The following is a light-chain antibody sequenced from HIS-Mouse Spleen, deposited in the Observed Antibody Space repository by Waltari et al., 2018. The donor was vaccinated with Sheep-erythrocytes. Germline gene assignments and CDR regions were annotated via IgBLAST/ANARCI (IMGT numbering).Light chain of an antibody. V-gene: IGLV2-23*01. CDR1: SSDVWSYNL. Sequence: QSALTQPASVSGSPGQSITISCTGTSSDVWSYNLLPWYQQHPGKAPKLMIYEGSKRPSGVSNRFSDSKSGNTASLTISGLQAEDEADYYCCSYAGSSTPWVFGGGTKLTVL. CDR3: CSYAGSSTPWV. J-gene: IGLJ3*02. CDR2: EGS.